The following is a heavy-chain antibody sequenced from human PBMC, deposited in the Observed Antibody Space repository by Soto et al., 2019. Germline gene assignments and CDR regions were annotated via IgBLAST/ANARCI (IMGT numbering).Heavy chain of an antibody. CDR3: AKDVVGYCSGGSCYSVFDY. J-gene: IGHJ4*02. Sequence: EVQLLESGGGLVQPGGSLRLSCAASGFTFSSYAMSWVRQAPGKGLEWVSAISGSGGSTYYADSVKGRFTISRDNSKNTLYLQMNSLRAEDTAVYYCAKDVVGYCSGGSCYSVFDYWGQGTLVTVSS. CDR1: GFTFSSYA. CDR2: ISGSGGST. D-gene: IGHD2-15*01. V-gene: IGHV3-23*01.